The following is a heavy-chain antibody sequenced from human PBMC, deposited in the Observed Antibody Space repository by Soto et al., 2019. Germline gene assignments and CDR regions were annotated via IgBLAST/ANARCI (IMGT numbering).Heavy chain of an antibody. V-gene: IGHV3-21*01. CDR2: ISSASSET. CDR1: GFTFSRDS. J-gene: IGHJ4*02. Sequence: GGALRRYCEASGFTFSRDSMNWVRQVPGKGLEWVASISSASSETWYADSVKGRFIISRDNAQNSLFLQMNTLRPEDSAIYYCARVAYWGPGTEFTVSS. CDR3: ARVAY.